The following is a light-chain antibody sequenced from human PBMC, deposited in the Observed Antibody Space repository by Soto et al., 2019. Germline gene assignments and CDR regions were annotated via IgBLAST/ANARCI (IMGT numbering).Light chain of an antibody. CDR2: DVF. J-gene: IGLJ2*01. V-gene: IGLV2-11*01. CDR1: SSDIGSYNA. Sequence: QSALTQPRSVSGSPGHSVTISCFGTSSDIGSYNAVSWYQQHPVKAPKLIIFDVFERPSGVSDRFSGSKSGNSSSLTISGLQAEEEADYYGSSFAPSYRVIFGGGTKLTVL. CDR3: SSFAPSYRVI.